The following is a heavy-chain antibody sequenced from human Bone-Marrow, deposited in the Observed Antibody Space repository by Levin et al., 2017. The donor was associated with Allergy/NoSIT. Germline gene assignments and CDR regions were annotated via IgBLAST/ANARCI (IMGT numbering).Heavy chain of an antibody. CDR2: IIPMPGIT. D-gene: IGHD3-22*01. CDR3: ARAFYYDSSGNYRSAFDL. Sequence: NAGGSLRLSCKASGGSFSSYPINWVRQAPGQGLEWMGRIIPMPGITNYTQNFQERVTITADRSTSTAYMELSSLRSEDTAVYYCARAFYYDSSGNYRSAFDLWGQGTRVTVSS. CDR1: GGSFSSYP. J-gene: IGHJ3*01. V-gene: IGHV1-69*04.